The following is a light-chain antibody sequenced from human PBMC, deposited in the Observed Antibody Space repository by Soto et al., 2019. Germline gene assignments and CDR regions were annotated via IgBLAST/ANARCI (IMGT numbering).Light chain of an antibody. CDR2: DAS. J-gene: IGKJ1*01. CDR1: QSISSW. CDR3: QQYSSYWT. V-gene: IGKV1-5*01. Sequence: DIRMTQSPSTLSSSLGDRVTITFRASQSISSWLAWYQQKPGKAPKLLIYDASSLEGGVPSKFSGSGSGTEFTLTISNLQPDDFATYYCQQYSSYWTFGQGTKVDIK.